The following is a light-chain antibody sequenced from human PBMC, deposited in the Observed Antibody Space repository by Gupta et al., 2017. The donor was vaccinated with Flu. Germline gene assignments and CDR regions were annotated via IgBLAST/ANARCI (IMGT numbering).Light chain of an antibody. J-gene: IGLJ3*02. V-gene: IGLV1-44*01. CDR1: RSNIGGNT. CDR3: AKWDDRLNGLV. Sequence: QSVLPQPPSSSGTPAQRVTISSSGGRSNIGGNTVNWYQQLPGTAPRLLIESNNRRPSGVPDRVLGYKSGTSASLAISGLQSEDEANCAGAKWDDRLNGLVFGGGTRLTVL. CDR2: SNN.